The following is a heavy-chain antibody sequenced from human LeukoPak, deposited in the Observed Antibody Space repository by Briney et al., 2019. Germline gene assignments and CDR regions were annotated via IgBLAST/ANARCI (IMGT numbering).Heavy chain of an antibody. Sequence: PGGSLRLSCIASGFTFRRYWMSWVRQAPGKGLEWVANINEDGNKKYYVDSVKGRFTISRDNAKNSLYLQMISLRAEDTAVYYCARGCTTSSCYDYWGQGTLVTVSS. J-gene: IGHJ4*02. CDR2: INEDGNKK. CDR3: ARGCTTSSCYDY. D-gene: IGHD2-2*01. CDR1: GFTFRRYW. V-gene: IGHV3-7*01.